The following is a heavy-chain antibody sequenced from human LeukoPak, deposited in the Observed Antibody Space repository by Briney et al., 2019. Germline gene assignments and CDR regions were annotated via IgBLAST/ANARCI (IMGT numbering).Heavy chain of an antibody. CDR2: INPNSGGT. Sequence: GASVKVSCKASGYTFTGYNMHWVRQAPGQGLEWMGWINPNSGGTNYAQKFQGRVTMTRDTSISTAYMGLSRLRSDDTAVYYCARGQSTVVTPSPFDYWGQGTLVTVSS. CDR3: ARGQSTVVTPSPFDY. V-gene: IGHV1-2*02. D-gene: IGHD4-23*01. J-gene: IGHJ4*02. CDR1: GYTFTGYN.